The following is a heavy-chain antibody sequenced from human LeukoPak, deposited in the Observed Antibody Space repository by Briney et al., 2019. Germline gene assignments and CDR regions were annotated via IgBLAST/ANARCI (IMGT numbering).Heavy chain of an antibody. J-gene: IGHJ4*02. V-gene: IGHV3-33*01. Sequence: QPGRSLRLSCAASGFTFSSYGMHWVRQAPGKGLEWVAVIWYDGSNKYYADSVKGRFTISRDNSKNTLYLQMNSLRAEDTAVYYCARQQQLAYFDYWGQGTLVTVSS. D-gene: IGHD6-13*01. CDR3: ARQQQLAYFDY. CDR1: GFTFSSYG. CDR2: IWYDGSNK.